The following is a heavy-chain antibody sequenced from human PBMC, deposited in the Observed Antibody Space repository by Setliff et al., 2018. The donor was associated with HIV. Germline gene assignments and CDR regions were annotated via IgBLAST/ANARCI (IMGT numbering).Heavy chain of an antibody. J-gene: IGHJ4*02. CDR2: IYSNGNT. V-gene: IGHV4-4*07. Sequence: SETLSLTCVGPDRHSYYWSWLRQPAGKGLEWIGRIYSNGNTDYNPSLKSRVTISEDTSKNQFSLKVNSVTAADTAMYFCARESPDGLDYWGQGTLVTVSS. D-gene: IGHD2-8*01. CDR1: DRHSYY. CDR3: ARESPDGLDY.